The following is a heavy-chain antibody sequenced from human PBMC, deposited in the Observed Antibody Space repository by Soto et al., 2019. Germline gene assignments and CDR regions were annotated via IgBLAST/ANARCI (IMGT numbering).Heavy chain of an antibody. Sequence: ASVEVSCKASGYTFTGYYMHWVRQAPGQGLEWMGWINPNSGGTNYAQKFQGRVTMTRDTSISTAYMELSRLRSDDTAVYYCVSGGPIAARPWFDPWGQGTLVTVSS. CDR3: VSGGPIAARPWFDP. J-gene: IGHJ5*02. CDR1: GYTFTGYY. D-gene: IGHD6-6*01. CDR2: INPNSGGT. V-gene: IGHV1-2*02.